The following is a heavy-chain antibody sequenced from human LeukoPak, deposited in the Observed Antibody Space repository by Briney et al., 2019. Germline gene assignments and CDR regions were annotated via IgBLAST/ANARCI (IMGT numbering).Heavy chain of an antibody. V-gene: IGHV3-21*01. CDR2: NSSSSSYI. Sequence: GGSLRLSCAASGFTFSSYSMNWVRQAPGKGLEWVSSNSSSSSYIYYADSVKGRFTISRDNAKNSLYLQMNSLRAEDTAVYYCARAALYCSGGSCYKFDYWGQGTLVTVSS. CDR1: GFTFSSYS. CDR3: ARAALYCSGGSCYKFDY. J-gene: IGHJ4*02. D-gene: IGHD2-15*01.